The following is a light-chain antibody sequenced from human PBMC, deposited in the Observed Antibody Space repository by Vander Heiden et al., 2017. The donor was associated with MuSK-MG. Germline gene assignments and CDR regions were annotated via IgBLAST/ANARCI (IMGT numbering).Light chain of an antibody. J-gene: IGLJ2*01. V-gene: IGLV2-23*02. CDR3: CSYAGSSTLV. Sequence: QSALTQPASVSGSPGQSITISCTGTSSDVGSYNLVSWYQQHPGKAPKRMIHEVSKRPSGVSNRFSGSKSGNTASLTISGLQAEDEADYYCCSYAGSSTLVFGGGTKLTGL. CDR2: EVS. CDR1: SSDVGSYNL.